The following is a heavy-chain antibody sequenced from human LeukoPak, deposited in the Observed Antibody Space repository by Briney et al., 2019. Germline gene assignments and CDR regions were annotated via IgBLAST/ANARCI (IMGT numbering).Heavy chain of an antibody. CDR2: ITSRSSYI. D-gene: IGHD2-15*01. Sequence: GGSLRLSCRVSGISFSGQTMHWVRQAPGKGLQWVSSITSRSSYISYGDSVKGRFTISRDNAKQSLYLQMNSLGPEDMAVYYCATPGEYCSGSRCSFDWWDQGTLVTVSS. CDR3: ATPGEYCSGSRCSFDW. J-gene: IGHJ4*02. CDR1: GISFSGQT. V-gene: IGHV3-21*01.